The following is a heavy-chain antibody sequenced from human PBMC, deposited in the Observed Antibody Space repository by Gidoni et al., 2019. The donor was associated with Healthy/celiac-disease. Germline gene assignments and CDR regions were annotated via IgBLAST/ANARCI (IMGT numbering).Heavy chain of an antibody. Sequence: QVQLVQSGAEVKKPGSSVKVSCKSSGGTFSSYAISWVRQAPGQGLEWMGGIIPIFGTANYAQKFQGRVTITADESTSTAYMELSSLRSEDTAVYYCARDRIPFDDYGDYEGDLDYWGQGTLVTVSS. CDR2: IIPIFGTA. D-gene: IGHD4-17*01. V-gene: IGHV1-69*01. J-gene: IGHJ4*02. CDR1: GGTFSSYA. CDR3: ARDRIPFDDYGDYEGDLDY.